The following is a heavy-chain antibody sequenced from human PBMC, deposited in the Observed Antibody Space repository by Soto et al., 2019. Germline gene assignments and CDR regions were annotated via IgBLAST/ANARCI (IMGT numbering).Heavy chain of an antibody. J-gene: IGHJ6*02. CDR1: GGTFSIYG. CDR3: ATSVGIAPTGEDGMDV. D-gene: IGHD2-8*02. Sequence: SVKVSCKASGGTFSIYGFSWVRQAPGRGPEWIGGIIPILTTPNYAQKFHGRVTIVADESTTTVYMELSSLKSEDTAVYYCATSVGIAPTGEDGMDVWGQGTSVTVSS. V-gene: IGHV1-69*13. CDR2: IIPILTTP.